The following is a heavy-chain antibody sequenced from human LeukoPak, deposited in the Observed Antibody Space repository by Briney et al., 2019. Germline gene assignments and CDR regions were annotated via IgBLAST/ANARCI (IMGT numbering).Heavy chain of an antibody. CDR2: IYPGDSDT. CDR1: GYRFNTYW. V-gene: IGHV5-51*01. Sequence: GGSLKISCKGAGYRFNTYWIAWVRQMPGKGLEWMGIIYPGDSDTRYSPSFQGQVTISADESISTAYLQWSSLKASDTAMYYCARQADYNILTGYFKGHLDYWGQGTLVTVSS. D-gene: IGHD3-9*01. CDR3: ARQADYNILTGYFKGHLDY. J-gene: IGHJ4*02.